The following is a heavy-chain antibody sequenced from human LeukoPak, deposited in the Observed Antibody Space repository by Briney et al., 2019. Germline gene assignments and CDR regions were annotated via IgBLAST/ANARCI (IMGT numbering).Heavy chain of an antibody. CDR3: ARAEMTTVTTDY. J-gene: IGHJ4*02. V-gene: IGHV1-18*01. D-gene: IGHD4-17*01. Sequence: ASVKVSCKASGYTFTSSGISWVRQAPGQGLEWMGWINAYNGNTNYALKLQGRVTMTTDTSTSTVYMELRSLRSDDTAVYYCARAEMTTVTTDYWGQGTLVTVSS. CDR1: GYTFTSSG. CDR2: INAYNGNT.